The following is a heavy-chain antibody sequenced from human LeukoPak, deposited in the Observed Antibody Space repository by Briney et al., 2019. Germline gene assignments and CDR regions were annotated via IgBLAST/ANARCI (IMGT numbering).Heavy chain of an antibody. CDR1: GGSISSGGYY. Sequence: SETLSLTCTVSGGSISSGGYYWSWIRQPPGKGLEWIVYIYHSGSTYYNPSLKSRVTISVDRSKNQFSLRLSSVTAADTAVYYCARVQVLRYFDWLSNWFDPWGQGTLVTVSS. D-gene: IGHD3-9*01. CDR2: IYHSGST. J-gene: IGHJ5*02. CDR3: ARVQVLRYFDWLSNWFDP. V-gene: IGHV4-30-2*01.